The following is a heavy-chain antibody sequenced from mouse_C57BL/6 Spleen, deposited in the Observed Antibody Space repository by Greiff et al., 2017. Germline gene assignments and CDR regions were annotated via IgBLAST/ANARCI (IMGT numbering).Heavy chain of an antibody. Sequence: QVTLKESGPGILQSSQTLSLTCSFSGFSLSTSGMGVSWIRQPSGKGLEWLAHIYWDDDKRYNPSLKSRLTISKDTSRNQVFLKITSVDTADTATYYCARRASNYYGSSYWYFDVWGTGTTVTVSS. V-gene: IGHV8-12*01. D-gene: IGHD1-1*01. CDR3: ARRASNYYGSSYWYFDV. CDR2: IYWDDDK. J-gene: IGHJ1*03. CDR1: GFSLSTSGMG.